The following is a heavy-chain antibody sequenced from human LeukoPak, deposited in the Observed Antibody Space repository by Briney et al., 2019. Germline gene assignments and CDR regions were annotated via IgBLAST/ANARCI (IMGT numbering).Heavy chain of an antibody. CDR1: GFTFSSYA. D-gene: IGHD3-10*01. CDR2: ISGSGGST. CDR3: AKDRGYGSGSYSLNWFDP. V-gene: IGHV3-23*01. J-gene: IGHJ5*02. Sequence: PGGSLRLSCAASGFTFSSYAMTWVRQAPGKGLEWVSAISGSGGSTYYADSVKGRFTISRDNSKNTLYLQMNSLRADDTAVYYCAKDRGYGSGSYSLNWFDPWGQGTLVTVSS.